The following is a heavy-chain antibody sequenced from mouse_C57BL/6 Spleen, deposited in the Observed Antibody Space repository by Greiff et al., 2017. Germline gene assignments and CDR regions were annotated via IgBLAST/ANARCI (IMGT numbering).Heavy chain of an antibody. V-gene: IGHV2-9-1*01. CDR2: IWTGGGT. Sequence: VMLVESGPGLVEPSQCLSITCTVSGFSLTSSAISWFRQPPGKVLEWLGVIWTGGGTTENSALKSRLSISKDNSKSQVFLKMNSLQTDDTARYYCARAYSNYNAMDYWGQGTSVTVSS. J-gene: IGHJ4*01. CDR3: ARAYSNYNAMDY. D-gene: IGHD2-5*01. CDR1: GFSLTSSA.